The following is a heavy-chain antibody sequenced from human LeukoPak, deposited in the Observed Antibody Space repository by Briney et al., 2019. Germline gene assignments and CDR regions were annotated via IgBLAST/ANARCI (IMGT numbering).Heavy chain of an antibody. Sequence: SQTLSLTCTVSGGSISSGGYYWSWIRQHAGKGLEWIGYIYYSGSTYYNPSLKSRVTISVDTSKNQFSLKLSSVTAADTAVYYCARDYRVDYGRGTGFDPWGQGTLVTVSS. V-gene: IGHV4-31*03. CDR1: GGSISSGGYY. D-gene: IGHD4-17*01. CDR2: IYYSGST. CDR3: ARDYRVDYGRGTGFDP. J-gene: IGHJ5*02.